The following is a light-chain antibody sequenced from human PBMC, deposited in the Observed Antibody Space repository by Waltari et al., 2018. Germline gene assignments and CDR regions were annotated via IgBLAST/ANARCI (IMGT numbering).Light chain of an antibody. CDR3: QDYNSNWT. Sequence: DIQLTQSPSTLSASVGDRVTATCRASQSISTWWAWYQQKPGKATKLLIYTASHLETGVPSRVSGTGSGTEFTLSSSSLQPEDMETCYCQDYNSNWTFGPGTKVEIK. CDR1: QSISTW. CDR2: TAS. V-gene: IGKV1-5*03. J-gene: IGKJ1*01.